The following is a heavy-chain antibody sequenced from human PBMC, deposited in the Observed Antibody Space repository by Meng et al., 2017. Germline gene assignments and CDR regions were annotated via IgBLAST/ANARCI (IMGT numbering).Heavy chain of an antibody. D-gene: IGHD6-13*01. CDR1: GGSFSGYY. V-gene: IGHV4-34*01. J-gene: IGHJ4*02. CDR3: ARVRPYSSSWYLKWGVFDY. CDR2: INHSGST. Sequence: GSLRLSCAVYGGSFSGYYWSWIRQPPGEGLEWIGEINHSGSTNYNPSLKSRVTISVDTSKNQFSLKLSSVTAADTAVYYCARVRPYSSSWYLKWGVFDYWGQGTLVTVSS.